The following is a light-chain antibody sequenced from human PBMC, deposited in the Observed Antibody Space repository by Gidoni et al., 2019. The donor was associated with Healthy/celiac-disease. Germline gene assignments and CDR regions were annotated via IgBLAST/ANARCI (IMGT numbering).Light chain of an antibody. CDR2: GAS. CDR3: QQYNNWPPNT. J-gene: IGKJ2*01. V-gene: IGKV3-15*01. Sequence: EIVMTQSPATLSVSPGERATLSCRASQSVTSNLAWYQQKQGQAPRLLIYGASARATGIPARFSVSGSGTEFTLTISSLQSEDFAVYYCQQYNNWPPNTFGQGTKLEIK. CDR1: QSVTSN.